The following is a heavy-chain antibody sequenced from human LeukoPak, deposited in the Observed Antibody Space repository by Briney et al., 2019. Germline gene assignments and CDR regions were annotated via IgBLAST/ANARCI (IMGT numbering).Heavy chain of an antibody. V-gene: IGHV3-30*18. D-gene: IGHD3-10*01. J-gene: IGHJ4*02. Sequence: GGSLRLSCAASGFTFSSYGMHWVRQAPGKGLEWMAVISYEGRLTYYADSVKGRFTISRDNSKNTLYLQMTSLRGEDTALYYCAKERDYRVSTSCDFWGQGTQVTVSS. CDR2: ISYEGRLT. CDR1: GFTFSSYG. CDR3: AKERDYRVSTSCDF.